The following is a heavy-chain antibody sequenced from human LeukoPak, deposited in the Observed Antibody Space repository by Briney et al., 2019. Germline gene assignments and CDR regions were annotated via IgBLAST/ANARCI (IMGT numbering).Heavy chain of an antibody. CDR1: GGSISSYY. CDR2: IYYSGST. V-gene: IGHV4-59*01. D-gene: IGHD1-26*01. J-gene: IGHJ4*02. Sequence: SETLSLTCTVSGGSISSYYWSWIRQPPGKGLEWIGYIYYSGSTNYNPSLKSRVTISVDTSKNQFSLKLSSVTAADTAVYYCARAEATGATFDYWGQGTLVTDSS. CDR3: ARAEATGATFDY.